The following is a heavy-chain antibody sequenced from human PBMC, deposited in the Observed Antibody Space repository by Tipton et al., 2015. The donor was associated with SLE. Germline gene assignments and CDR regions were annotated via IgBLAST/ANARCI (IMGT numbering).Heavy chain of an antibody. V-gene: IGHV4-59*11. CDR2: IYSGGST. CDR3: ARDSIYYDILTGYYDNDYYYGMDV. CDR1: GGSISSHY. J-gene: IGHJ6*02. Sequence: TLSLTCTVSGGSISSHYWSWIRQPPGKTLEWIGYIYSGGSTNYNPSLKSRVTMSVDTSKNQFSLKLSSVTAADTAVYYCARDSIYYDILTGYYDNDYYYGMDVWGQGTTVTVSS. D-gene: IGHD3-9*01.